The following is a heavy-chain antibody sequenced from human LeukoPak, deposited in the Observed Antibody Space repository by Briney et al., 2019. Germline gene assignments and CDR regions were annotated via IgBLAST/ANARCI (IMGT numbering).Heavy chain of an antibody. CDR3: AKRRCYSDSRGLTTYYFDY. J-gene: IGHJ4*02. D-gene: IGHD3-22*01. Sequence: GGSLRLYCAASGFTFSSYGMSWVRHAPGKGLEWVSAISGSGGTTYYADSVKGRFTISRDNSKNTLYLQMNSLRAEDTAVYYCAKRRCYSDSRGLTTYYFDYWGQGTLVTVSS. CDR2: ISGSGGTT. CDR1: GFTFSSYG. V-gene: IGHV3-23*01.